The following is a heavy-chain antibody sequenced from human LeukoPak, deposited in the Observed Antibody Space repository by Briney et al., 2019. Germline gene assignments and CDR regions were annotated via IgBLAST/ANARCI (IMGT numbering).Heavy chain of an antibody. CDR2: IYCSGTT. D-gene: IGHD3-10*01. CDR3: ASRHQGSGSYYSD. V-gene: IGHV4-39*01. Sequence: SETLPLTCTVSGGSITSSNSCWAWVRQPPGKGLEWIASIYCSGTTYYNPSLKSRITISGDTSRNQFSLTLTSVTASDTAVYYCASRHQGSGSYYSDWGQGILVTVSS. CDR1: GGSITSSNSC. J-gene: IGHJ4*02.